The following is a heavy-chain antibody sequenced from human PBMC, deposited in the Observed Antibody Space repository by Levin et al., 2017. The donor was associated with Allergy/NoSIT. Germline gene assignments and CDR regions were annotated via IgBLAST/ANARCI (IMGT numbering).Heavy chain of an antibody. CDR2: INSDGSST. Sequence: HGESLKISCAASGFTFSSYWMHWVRQAPGKGLVWVSRINSDGSSTSYADSVKGRFTISRDNAKNTLYLQMNSLRAEDTAVYYCARDGVYDSSGYYYYYYGMDVWGQGTTVTVSS. J-gene: IGHJ6*02. CDR3: ARDGVYDSSGYYYYYYGMDV. CDR1: GFTFSSYW. D-gene: IGHD3-22*01. V-gene: IGHV3-74*01.